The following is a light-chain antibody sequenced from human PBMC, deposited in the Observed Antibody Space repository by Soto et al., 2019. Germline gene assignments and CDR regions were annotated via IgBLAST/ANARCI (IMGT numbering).Light chain of an antibody. CDR3: QQLNSYLPLT. J-gene: IGKJ4*01. CDR1: QGISSY. Sequence: IQLTQSPSSLSASVGDRVTITCRASQGISSYLAWYQQKPGKAPKLLIYAASTLQSGVPSRFSGSGSGTEFTLTISSLQPEDFATYYCQQLNSYLPLTFGGGTKVDIK. V-gene: IGKV1-9*01. CDR2: AAS.